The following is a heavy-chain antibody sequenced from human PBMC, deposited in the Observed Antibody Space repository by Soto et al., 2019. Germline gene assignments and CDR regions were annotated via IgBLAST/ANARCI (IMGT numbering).Heavy chain of an antibody. CDR2: INQGGSEK. Sequence: GGSLRLSCAASGFTFSNYWMSWVRQAPGKGLEWVAKINQGGSEKWSADSVKGRFTISRDNAKNSLYLQLNSLGAEDTAVYYCVKDDGDYSFDYWGQGTLVTVSS. CDR1: GFTFSNYW. J-gene: IGHJ4*02. CDR3: VKDDGDYSFDY. D-gene: IGHD4-17*01. V-gene: IGHV3-7*03.